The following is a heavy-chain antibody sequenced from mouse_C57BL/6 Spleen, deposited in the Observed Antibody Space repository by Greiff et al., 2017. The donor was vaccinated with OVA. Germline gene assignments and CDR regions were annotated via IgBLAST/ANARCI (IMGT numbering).Heavy chain of an antibody. V-gene: IGHV5-6*01. Sequence: EVQVVESGGDLVKPGGSLKLSCAASGFTFSSYGMSWVRQTPDKRLEWVATISSGGSYTYYPDSVKGRFTISRDNAKNTLYLQMSSLKSEDTAMYYCARPYGNSSYWYFDVWGTGTTVTVSS. J-gene: IGHJ1*03. D-gene: IGHD2-1*01. CDR1: GFTFSSYG. CDR3: ARPYGNSSYWYFDV. CDR2: ISSGGSYT.